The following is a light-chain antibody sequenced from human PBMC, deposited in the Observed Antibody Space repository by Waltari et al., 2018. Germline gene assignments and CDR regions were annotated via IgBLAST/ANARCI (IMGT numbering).Light chain of an antibody. CDR2: AAS. Sequence: AIRITQSPSSLSASTGARVTITCRASQGISSYLAWYQQKPWRAPRLLIYAASTLQSGVPSRFSGSGSGTDFTLTISCLQSEDFATYYCQQYFGYPLTFGGGTRVEIK. V-gene: IGKV1-8*01. CDR1: QGISSY. CDR3: QQYFGYPLT. J-gene: IGKJ4*01.